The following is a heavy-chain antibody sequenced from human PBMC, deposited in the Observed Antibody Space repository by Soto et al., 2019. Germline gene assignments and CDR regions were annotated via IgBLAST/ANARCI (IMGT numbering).Heavy chain of an antibody. V-gene: IGHV3-74*01. CDR2: IHVGGSFT. J-gene: IGHJ4*02. CDR3: VRGTSAWSGKDY. D-gene: IGHD3-3*01. CDR1: RFTFSHHW. Sequence: PAGSLRLSCTASRFTFSHHWMHWVRQAPGKGLIWVSRIHVGGSFTDYADSVEGRFTISRDDAKNTLILQMNNLRAEDTAVYYCVRGTSAWSGKDYWGQGTLVTVSS.